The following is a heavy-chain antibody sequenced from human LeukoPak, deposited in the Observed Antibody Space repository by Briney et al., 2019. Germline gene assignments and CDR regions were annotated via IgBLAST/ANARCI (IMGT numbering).Heavy chain of an antibody. CDR3: AKEYDSGGYGANFDY. J-gene: IGHJ4*02. V-gene: IGHV3-7*03. D-gene: IGHD3-10*01. CDR2: IKQDGSEK. Sequence: GGSLRLSCVASGFTFSSYWMSWVRQAPGKGLEWVANIKQDGSEKYYVDSVKGRFTISRDNAKNSLYLQMNSLRAEDTAVYYCAKEYDSGGYGANFDYWGQGTLVTVSS. CDR1: GFTFSSYW.